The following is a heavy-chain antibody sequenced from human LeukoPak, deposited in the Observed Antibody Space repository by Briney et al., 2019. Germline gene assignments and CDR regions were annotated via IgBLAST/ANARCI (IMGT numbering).Heavy chain of an antibody. CDR2: IIPIFDIT. CDR3: ARGAAQYDSSGYQSSPFDY. V-gene: IGHV1-69*04. CDR1: GGTFSSYG. D-gene: IGHD3-22*01. Sequence: SVKVSCKASGGTFSSYGISWVRQAPGQGLDWMGRIIPIFDITNYAQNFRGRVTITADKSTSTAYMELSSLRSEDTAVYYCARGAAQYDSSGYQSSPFDYWGQGTLVTVSS. J-gene: IGHJ4*02.